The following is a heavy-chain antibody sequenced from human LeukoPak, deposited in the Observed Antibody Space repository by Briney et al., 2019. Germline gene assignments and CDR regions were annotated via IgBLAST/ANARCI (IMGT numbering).Heavy chain of an antibody. D-gene: IGHD6-13*01. J-gene: IGHJ4*02. Sequence: GGSLRLSCAASGFSFSSYAMTWVRQAPGKGLEWVSAISDSGGGTFYADSVKSRFTISRDNSKNTLYLQMNSLRVEDTAVYYCAEPVDRYSGSWRLTDSWGQGTLVTVSS. V-gene: IGHV3-23*01. CDR3: AEPVDRYSGSWRLTDS. CDR2: ISDSGGGT. CDR1: GFSFSSYA.